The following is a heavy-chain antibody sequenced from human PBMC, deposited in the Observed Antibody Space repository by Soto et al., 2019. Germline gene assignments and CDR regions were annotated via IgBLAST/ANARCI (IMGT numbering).Heavy chain of an antibody. CDR3: ARGGGSSPFDY. CDR2: ISHRSLTI. D-gene: IGHD6-6*01. Sequence: NPWWSLRLSCSASVFTFSDHYMAWFRQTPERGLEWLAYISHRSLTIYHARSVKDRFTISRDDATDSLYLQMNSLRVEDTAVYFCARGGGSSPFDYWGQGTVVTVSS. V-gene: IGHV3-11*01. J-gene: IGHJ4*02. CDR1: VFTFSDHY.